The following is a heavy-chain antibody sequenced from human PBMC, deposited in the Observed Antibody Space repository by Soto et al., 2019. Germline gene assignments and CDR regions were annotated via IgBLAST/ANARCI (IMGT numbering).Heavy chain of an antibody. J-gene: IGHJ5*02. Sequence: GASVKVSCKASGYTFTGYYMHWVRQAPGQGLEWMGWINPNSGGTNYAQKFQGWVTMTRDTSISTAYMELSRLRSDDTAVYYCARGAGYCSSTSCYAVLWFDPWGQGTLVTVSS. CDR2: INPNSGGT. V-gene: IGHV1-2*04. CDR3: ARGAGYCSSTSCYAVLWFDP. D-gene: IGHD2-2*03. CDR1: GYTFTGYY.